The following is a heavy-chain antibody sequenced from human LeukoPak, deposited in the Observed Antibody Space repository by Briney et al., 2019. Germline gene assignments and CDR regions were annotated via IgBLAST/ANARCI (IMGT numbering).Heavy chain of an antibody. CDR3: AREYSSSWYGWFDP. D-gene: IGHD6-13*01. V-gene: IGHV1-2*04. CDR1: GYTFTGYY. Sequence: GASVKVSCKASGYTFTGYYMHWVRQAPGQGLEWMGWINPNSGGTNYAQKFQGWVTMTRDTSISTAYMELSRLRSDDTAVYYCAREYSSSWYGWFDPWGQGTLVTVSS. CDR2: INPNSGGT. J-gene: IGHJ5*02.